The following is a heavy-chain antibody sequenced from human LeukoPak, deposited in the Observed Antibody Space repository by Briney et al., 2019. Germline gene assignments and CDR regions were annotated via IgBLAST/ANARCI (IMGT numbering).Heavy chain of an antibody. V-gene: IGHV3-23*01. CDR1: GFTFNSYA. CDR3: AKDGGSSWYDGFYFDY. CDR2: ISGSAGST. J-gene: IGHJ4*02. Sequence: PGGSLRLSCAASGFTFNSYAMSWVRQAPGKGLEWVSVISGSAGSTYYADSVQGRFTISRDNSKNTLYLQMNSLRAEDTAVYYCAKDGGSSWYDGFYFDYWGQGTLVTVSS. D-gene: IGHD6-13*01.